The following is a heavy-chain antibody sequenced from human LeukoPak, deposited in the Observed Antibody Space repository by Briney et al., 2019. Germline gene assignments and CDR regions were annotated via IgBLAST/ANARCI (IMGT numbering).Heavy chain of an antibody. Sequence: PSETLSLTCTVSGGSISSYYWSWIRQPPGKGLEWIGYIYTSGSTNYNPSLTSRVTMSVDTSKNQFSLKLSSVTAADTAVYYCATTTKLAWFDPWGQGTLVTVAS. J-gene: IGHJ5*02. D-gene: IGHD1-26*01. V-gene: IGHV4-4*09. CDR1: GGSISSYY. CDR2: IYTSGST. CDR3: ATTTKLAWFDP.